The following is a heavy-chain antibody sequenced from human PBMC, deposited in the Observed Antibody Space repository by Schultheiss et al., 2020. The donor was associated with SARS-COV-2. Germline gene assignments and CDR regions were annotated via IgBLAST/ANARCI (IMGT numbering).Heavy chain of an antibody. CDR1: GGSFSGYY. V-gene: IGHV4-34*01. CDR3: ARASTPRYFDL. D-gene: IGHD2-15*01. CDR2: INHSGST. J-gene: IGHJ2*01. Sequence: SETLSLTCAVYGGSFSGYYWSWIRQPPGKGLEWIGEINHSGSTNYNPSLKSRVTISVDTSKNQFSLKLSSVTAADTAVYYCARASTPRYFDLWGRGTLVTVSS.